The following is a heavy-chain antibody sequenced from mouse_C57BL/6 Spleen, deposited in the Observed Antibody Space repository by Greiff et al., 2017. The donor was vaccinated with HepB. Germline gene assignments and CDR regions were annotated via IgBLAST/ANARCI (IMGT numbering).Heavy chain of an antibody. CDR2: LYPGDGDT. V-gene: IGHV1-82*01. CDR3: ARWLLREGAMDY. J-gene: IGHJ4*01. Sequence: VQLVESGPELVKPGASVKISCKASGYAFSSSWMNWVKQRPGKGLEWIGRLYPGDGDTNYNGKFKGKATLTADKSSSTAYMQLSSLTSEDSAVYFCARWLLREGAMDYWGQGTSVTVSS. CDR1: GYAFSSSW. D-gene: IGHD2-3*01.